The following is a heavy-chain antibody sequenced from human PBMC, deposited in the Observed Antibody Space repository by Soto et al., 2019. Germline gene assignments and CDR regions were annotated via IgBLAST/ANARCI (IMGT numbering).Heavy chain of an antibody. D-gene: IGHD2-15*01. Sequence: SETLSLTCTVSGGSISSRGYYWIWIRQHPGKGLEWIGYIYYSGSTYYNPSLKSRVTISVDTSKNQFSLKLSSVTAADTAVYYCARGVDYNWFDPWGQGTLVTVSS. CDR1: GGSISSRGYY. CDR2: IYYSGST. J-gene: IGHJ5*02. CDR3: ARGVDYNWFDP. V-gene: IGHV4-31*03.